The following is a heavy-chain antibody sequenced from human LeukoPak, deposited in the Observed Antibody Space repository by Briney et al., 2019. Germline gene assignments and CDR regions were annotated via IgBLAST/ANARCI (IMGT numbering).Heavy chain of an antibody. Sequence: ASVKVSCKASGYTFTGYYMHWVRQAPGQGLEWMGWINPNSGGTNYAQKFQGRVTMTRDTSISTAYMELSRLRSDDTAVYYCARDIGGGYCSSTSCYEFDYWGQGTLVTVSS. CDR1: GYTFTGYY. CDR2: INPNSGGT. J-gene: IGHJ4*02. CDR3: ARDIGGGYCSSTSCYEFDY. D-gene: IGHD2-2*01. V-gene: IGHV1-2*02.